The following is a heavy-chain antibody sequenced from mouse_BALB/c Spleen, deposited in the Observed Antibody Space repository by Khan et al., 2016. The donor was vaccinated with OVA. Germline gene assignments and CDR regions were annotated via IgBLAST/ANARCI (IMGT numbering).Heavy chain of an antibody. V-gene: IGHV3-6*02. CDR1: GHSITSGYR. CDR2: ISYDGSN. D-gene: IGHD1-1*01. Sequence: EVQLQESGPGLVKPSQSLSLTCSVSGHSITSGYRWSWIRQFPGNKLEWMGYISYDGSNNYNPSLKNRISISRDTSKNQFFLKLNSVTTEDTSTYYGVSGGGVVPYWHFDVWGAGTTVTVSS. J-gene: IGHJ1*01. CDR3: VSGGGVVPYWHFDV.